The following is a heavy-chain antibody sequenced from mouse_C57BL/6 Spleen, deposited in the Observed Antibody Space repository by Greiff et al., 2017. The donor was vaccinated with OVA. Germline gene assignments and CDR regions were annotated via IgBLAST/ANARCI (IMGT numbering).Heavy chain of an antibody. CDR2: IYPGDGDT. CDR1: GYAFSSSW. J-gene: IGHJ2*01. D-gene: IGHD2-5*01. CDR3: ARSGSNYDPPFDY. V-gene: IGHV1-82*01. Sequence: QVQLQQSGPELVKPGASVKISCKASGYAFSSSWMNWVKQRPGKGLEWIGRIYPGDGDTNYNGKFKGKATLTADKSSSTAYMQLSSLTSEDSAVYFCARSGSNYDPPFDYWGQGTTLTVSS.